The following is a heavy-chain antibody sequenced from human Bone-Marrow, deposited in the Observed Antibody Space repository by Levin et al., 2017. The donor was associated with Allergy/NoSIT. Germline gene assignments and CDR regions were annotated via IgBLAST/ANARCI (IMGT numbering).Heavy chain of an antibody. CDR1: GISLSTSGLG. Sequence: NGSGPTLVKPTETLTLTCTLSGISLSTSGLGVAWIRPPPGQALEWLASIDWNDNKRYSPSVKSRLTITKDTSKKQAVLTMTDMGPVDTATYFCAHRLEILSGSDDAFDIWGQGTIVTVSS. CDR3: AHRLEILSGSDDAFDI. J-gene: IGHJ3*02. D-gene: IGHD3-9*01. V-gene: IGHV2-5*01. CDR2: IDWNDNK.